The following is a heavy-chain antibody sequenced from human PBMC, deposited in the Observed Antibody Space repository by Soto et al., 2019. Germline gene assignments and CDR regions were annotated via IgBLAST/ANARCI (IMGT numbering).Heavy chain of an antibody. CDR1: GYSFTSYW. Sequence: GESLKISCKGSGYSFTSYWIGWVRQMPGKGLEWMGIIYPGDSDTRYSPSFQGQVTISADKSISTAYLQWSSLKASDTAMYYCARGQIARYYYYGMDVWGQGTTVTVS. CDR3: ARGQIARYYYYGMDV. CDR2: IYPGDSDT. V-gene: IGHV5-51*01. J-gene: IGHJ6*02.